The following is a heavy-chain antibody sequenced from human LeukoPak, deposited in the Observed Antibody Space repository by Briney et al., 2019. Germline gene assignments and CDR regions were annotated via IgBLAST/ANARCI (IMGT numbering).Heavy chain of an antibody. V-gene: IGHV4-30-4*01. CDR3: ARDSTTWFDP. J-gene: IGHJ5*02. CDR1: GGSISRGDYY. CDR2: IYYRGST. D-gene: IGHD2/OR15-2a*01. Sequence: SQTLSLTCTVSGGSISRGDYYWSWVRQPPGRGLEWIGYIYYRGSTYYNPSLKSRVTISVDTSKNQFSLKLSSVTAADTAVYYCARDSTTWFDPWGQGTLVTVSS.